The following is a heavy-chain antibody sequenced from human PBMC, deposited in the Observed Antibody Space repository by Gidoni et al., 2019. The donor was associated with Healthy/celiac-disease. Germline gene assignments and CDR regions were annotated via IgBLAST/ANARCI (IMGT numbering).Heavy chain of an antibody. Sequence: QVQLQESGPGLVKPSETLSLTCAVSGYSISSGYYWGWIRQPPGKGLEWIGSIYHSGSTYYNPSLKSRVTISVDTSKNQFSLKLSSVTAADTAVYYCAREERYCTNGVCDAFDIWGQGTMVTVSS. CDR1: GYSISSGYY. V-gene: IGHV4-38-2*01. CDR2: IYHSGST. CDR3: AREERYCTNGVCDAFDI. D-gene: IGHD2-8*01. J-gene: IGHJ3*02.